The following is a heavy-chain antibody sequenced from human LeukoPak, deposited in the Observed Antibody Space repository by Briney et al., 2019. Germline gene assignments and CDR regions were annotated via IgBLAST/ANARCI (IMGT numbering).Heavy chain of an antibody. V-gene: IGHV3-23*01. CDR3: ARVSIVGATTGFDY. CDR1: GFTFSDYA. J-gene: IGHJ4*02. Sequence: TGGSLRLSCAASGFTFSDYAMSWVRQAPGKGLEWVSAISGSGGNTDYADSVKGRFTISRDNSKNTLYLQMNSLRAEDTAVYYCARVSIVGATTGFDYWGQGTLVTVSS. D-gene: IGHD1-26*01. CDR2: ISGSGGNT.